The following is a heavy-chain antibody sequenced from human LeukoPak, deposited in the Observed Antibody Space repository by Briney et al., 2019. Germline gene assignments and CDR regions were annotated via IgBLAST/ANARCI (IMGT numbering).Heavy chain of an antibody. D-gene: IGHD3-10*01. CDR3: ATDPRRITMVRGERRLLLY. J-gene: IGHJ4*02. Sequence: ASVKVSCKTSGYTFTSYYIHWVRQAPGQGLEWMGIINPSGGSTSYAQKFQGRVTMTRDTSTSTVYMYLSSLRSEDTAVYYCATDPRRITMVRGERRLLLYWGQGTLVTVSS. V-gene: IGHV1-46*01. CDR2: INPSGGST. CDR1: GYTFTSYY.